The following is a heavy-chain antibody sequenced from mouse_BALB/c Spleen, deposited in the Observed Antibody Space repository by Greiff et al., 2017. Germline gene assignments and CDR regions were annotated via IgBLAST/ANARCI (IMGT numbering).Heavy chain of an antibody. V-gene: IGHV1-14*01. CDR2: INPYNDGT. J-gene: IGHJ1*01. Sequence: EVQLKESGPELVKPGASVKMSCKASGYTFTSYVMHWVKQKPGQGLEWIGYINPYNDGTKYNEKFKGKATLTSDKSSSTAYMELSSLTSEDSAVYYCARLDGVPGGYWYFDVWGAGTTVTVSS. D-gene: IGHD2-3*01. CDR1: GYTFTSYV. CDR3: ARLDGVPGGYWYFDV.